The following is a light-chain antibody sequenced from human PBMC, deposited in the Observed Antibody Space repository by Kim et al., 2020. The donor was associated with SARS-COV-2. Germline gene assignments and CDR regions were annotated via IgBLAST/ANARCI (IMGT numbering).Light chain of an antibody. Sequence: EIVLTQSPATLSLSPGERATLSCRASQSVSSYLAWYQQKPGQAPRLLIYDASNRATGIPARFSGSGSGTDFTLTISSLEPEDFAVYYCQQRSNRRYTFGQGTKVEIK. CDR1: QSVSSY. J-gene: IGKJ1*01. CDR3: QQRSNRRYT. V-gene: IGKV3-11*01. CDR2: DAS.